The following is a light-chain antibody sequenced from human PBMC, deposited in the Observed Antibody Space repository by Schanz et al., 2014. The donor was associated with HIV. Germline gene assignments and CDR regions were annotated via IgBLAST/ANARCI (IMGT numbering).Light chain of an antibody. V-gene: IGLV2-14*02. CDR1: SSDIGNSNL. CDR2: DGR. CDR3: TSYTTNRTVT. Sequence: QSALTQPASVSGSPGQSITISCTGTSSDIGNSNLVSWYQQHPGKAPKLLIFDGRKRPSGVSSRFSGSKSGNTASLTISGLQSEDEGDYYCTSYTTNRTVTFGGGTKLTVL. J-gene: IGLJ3*02.